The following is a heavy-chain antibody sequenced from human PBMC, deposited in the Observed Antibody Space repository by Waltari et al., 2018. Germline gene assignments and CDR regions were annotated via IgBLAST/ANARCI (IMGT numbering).Heavy chain of an antibody. CDR2: IRSKPNKYAT. D-gene: IGHD6-13*01. V-gene: IGHV3-73*01. CDR3: TGGAVTGTDF. J-gene: IGHJ4*02. CDR1: GFTFSGST. Sequence: EVQVMESGGGLVQPGGSLKLSCATSGFTFSGSTIHWVRQTSGKGLEWIGRIRSKPNKYATRYTASVEGRFTIARDDSENTAYLQMSSLMTEDTAVYYCTGGAVTGTDFWGQGTLVTVSS.